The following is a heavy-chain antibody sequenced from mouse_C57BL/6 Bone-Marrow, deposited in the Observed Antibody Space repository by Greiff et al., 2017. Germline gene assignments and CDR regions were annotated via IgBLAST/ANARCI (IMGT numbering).Heavy chain of an antibody. D-gene: IGHD1-1*01. CDR1: GYTFTSYW. Sequence: QVQLQQSGAELVKPGASVKLSCKASGYTFTSYWMQWVKQRPGQGLEWIGEIDPSDSYTNYNQKFNGKATLTVDTSSSTAYMQLSSLTSEDSAVYYCASPPYYYGSSFYAMDYWGQGTSVTVSS. CDR3: ASPPYYYGSSFYAMDY. CDR2: IDPSDSYT. J-gene: IGHJ4*01. V-gene: IGHV1-50*01.